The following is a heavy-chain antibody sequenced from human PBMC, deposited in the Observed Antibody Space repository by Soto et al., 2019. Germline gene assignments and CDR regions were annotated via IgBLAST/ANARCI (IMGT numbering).Heavy chain of an antibody. CDR1: GGSISSYY. CDR2: IYYTGTT. J-gene: IGHJ6*02. Sequence: SETLSLTCTVSGGSISSYYWSWIRQPPGKGLEWIGYIYYTGTTNYNPSLKSRVTISVDTSKNQFSLKLSSVTAADTAVYYCARYKSNYYYGMDVWGQGTTVTVSS. CDR3: ARYKSNYYYGMDV. D-gene: IGHD1-20*01. V-gene: IGHV4-59*01.